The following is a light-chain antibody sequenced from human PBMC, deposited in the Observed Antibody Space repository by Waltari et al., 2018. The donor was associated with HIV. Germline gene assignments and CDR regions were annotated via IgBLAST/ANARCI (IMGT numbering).Light chain of an antibody. V-gene: IGKV3-20*01. J-gene: IGKJ3*01. CDR1: QSISSRF. CDR2: GAS. Sequence: DIVLTQSPGTLSLSPGERATLSCRASQSISSRFLAWYQQKLGQAPRLLIYGASSRAAGIPDRFSGSGSGTDFTLTINRLEPEDCGVFYCHHYGSSPFTFGPGTEVDIK. CDR3: HHYGSSPFT.